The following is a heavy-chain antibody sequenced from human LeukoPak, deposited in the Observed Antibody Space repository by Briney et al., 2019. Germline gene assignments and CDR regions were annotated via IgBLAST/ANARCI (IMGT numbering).Heavy chain of an antibody. CDR1: GFAFSDFA. D-gene: IGHD4/OR15-4a*01. Sequence: QSEGSLRLSCAASGFAFSDFAMSWVRQAPGKGLEWVSAVTNSGNTTYYADSVKGRFTISKDNSKSTLHLQLNSLRAEDTAIYFCARHRNFGANFAIDYWGQGTLVTVSS. CDR3: ARHRNFGANFAIDY. V-gene: IGHV3-23*01. CDR2: VTNSGNTT. J-gene: IGHJ4*02.